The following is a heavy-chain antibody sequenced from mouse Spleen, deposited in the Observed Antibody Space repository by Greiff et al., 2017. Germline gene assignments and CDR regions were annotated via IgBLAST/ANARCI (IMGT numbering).Heavy chain of an antibody. CDR2: IYPGSGST. CDR3: ARWNYYGSSYPYYAMDY. Sequence: QVQLQQPGAELVKPGASVRMSCKASGYTFTSYWITWVKQRPGQGLEWIGDIYPGSGSTNYNEKFKSKATLTVDTSSSTAYMQLSSLTSEDSAVYYCARWNYYGSSYPYYAMDYWGQGTSVTVSS. J-gene: IGHJ4*01. D-gene: IGHD1-1*01. V-gene: IGHV1-55*01. CDR1: GYTFTSYW.